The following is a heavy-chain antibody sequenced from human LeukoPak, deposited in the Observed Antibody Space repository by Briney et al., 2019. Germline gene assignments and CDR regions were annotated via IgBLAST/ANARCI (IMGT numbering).Heavy chain of an antibody. CDR1: GFTFSSYA. D-gene: IGHD3-22*01. J-gene: IGHJ1*01. Sequence: GGSLRLSCAASGFTFSSYAMHWVRQAPGKGLEWVAVISYDGSNKYYADSVKGRFTISRDNSKNTLYLQMNSLRAEDTAVYYCAKDQDSSGYYSAEYFQHWGQGTLVTVSS. CDR2: ISYDGSNK. CDR3: AKDQDSSGYYSAEYFQH. V-gene: IGHV3-30*04.